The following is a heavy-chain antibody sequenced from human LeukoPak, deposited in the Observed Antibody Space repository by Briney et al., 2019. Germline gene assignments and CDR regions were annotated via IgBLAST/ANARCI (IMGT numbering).Heavy chain of an antibody. CDR1: GGSISTYY. Sequence: SETLSLTCTVSGGSISTYYWSWIRQPPGKGLEWIGYNYDSGSTNYNPSLKSRVTISVDTSKNQFSLKLGSVTAADTAVYYCARGVGSGRNYYYYYGLDVWGQGTTVTVSS. D-gene: IGHD3-10*01. V-gene: IGHV4-59*01. CDR2: NYDSGST. J-gene: IGHJ6*02. CDR3: ARGVGSGRNYYYYYGLDV.